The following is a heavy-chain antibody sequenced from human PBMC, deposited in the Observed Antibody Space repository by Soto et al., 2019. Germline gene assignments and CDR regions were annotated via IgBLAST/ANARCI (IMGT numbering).Heavy chain of an antibody. CDR2: TYYRSKWYN. CDR1: GDSVSSNSAA. J-gene: IGHJ3*02. CDR3: ARTIVGATKGSFDI. Sequence: KQSQTLSLTCAISGDSVSSNSAAWNWIRQSPSRGLEWLGRTYYRSKWYNDYAVSVKSRITINPDTSKNQFSLQLNAVTPEDTAVYYCARTIVGATKGSFDIWGQGTMVTVSS. D-gene: IGHD1-26*01. V-gene: IGHV6-1*01.